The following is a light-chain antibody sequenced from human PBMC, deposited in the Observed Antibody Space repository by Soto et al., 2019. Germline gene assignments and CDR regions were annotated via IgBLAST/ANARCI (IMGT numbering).Light chain of an antibody. CDR3: CSSAGSGPLWV. CDR2: EVT. CDR1: SSDVGSYNL. J-gene: IGLJ3*02. Sequence: QSALTQPASVSGSPGQSITISCTGTSSDVGSYNLVSWYQQHPGKAPKLMIYEVTKRPSGVSNRFSGSKSGNTASLTISGLQAEDEADYYCCSSAGSGPLWVFGGGTKLTVL. V-gene: IGLV2-23*02.